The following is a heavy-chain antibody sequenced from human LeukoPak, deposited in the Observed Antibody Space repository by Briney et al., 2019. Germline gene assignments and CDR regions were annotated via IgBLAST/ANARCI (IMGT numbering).Heavy chain of an antibody. J-gene: IGHJ6*03. Sequence: PAETLSLTCGVYGGSLRGHYWSWIRQPPGKGLEWVGEINHSGSTNYNPSFWGRVTISVDTSKNQFSLKLNSVTAADTAVYYCARESDPITGYFYYYMDVWGRGTTVTVSS. V-gene: IGHV4-34*01. CDR1: GGSLRGHY. CDR3: ARESDPITGYFYYYMDV. CDR2: INHSGST. D-gene: IGHD3-10*01.